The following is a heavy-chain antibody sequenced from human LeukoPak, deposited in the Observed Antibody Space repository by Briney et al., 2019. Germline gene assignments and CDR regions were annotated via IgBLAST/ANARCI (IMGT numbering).Heavy chain of an antibody. CDR3: ARDLDGMDV. CDR2: INPNSGFT. CDR1: GYPFTGYY. V-gene: IGHV1-2*02. J-gene: IGHJ6*04. D-gene: IGHD3-16*01. Sequence: AASVKVSCKASGYPFTGYYLHWVRQAPGQGLEWMGWINPNSGFTNYAQKFQGRVTMTRDTSISTVYMELSRLRSDDTAMYYCARDLDGMDVWGKGTTVTVSS.